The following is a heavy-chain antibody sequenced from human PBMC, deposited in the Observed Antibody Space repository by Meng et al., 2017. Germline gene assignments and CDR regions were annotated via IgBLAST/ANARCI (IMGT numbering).Heavy chain of an antibody. CDR1: GFTFSDYY. CDR3: ARSGRDYYDSSGYQVDAFDI. D-gene: IGHD3-22*01. V-gene: IGHV3-11*04. Sequence: GESLKISCAASGFTFSDYYMSWIRQPPGKGLEWVSYISSSGSTKYYADSVKGRFTISRDNAKNSLYLQMNSLRAEDTAVYYCARSGRDYYDSSGYQVDAFDIWGQGTMVTVSS. J-gene: IGHJ3*02. CDR2: ISSSGSTK.